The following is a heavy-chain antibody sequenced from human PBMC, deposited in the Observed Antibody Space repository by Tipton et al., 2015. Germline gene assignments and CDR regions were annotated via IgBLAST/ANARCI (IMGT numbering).Heavy chain of an antibody. D-gene: IGHD2-15*01. CDR1: GYTFTSYG. Sequence: QSGAEVKKPGASVKVSCKASGYTFTSYGICWVRQAPGQGLEWMGWISAYNGNTNYAQKLQGRVTMTTDTSTSTAYMELRSLRSDDTAVYYCARAVEGSCSGGSCYVYWGQGTLVTVSS. V-gene: IGHV1-18*01. CDR3: ARAVEGSCSGGSCYVY. CDR2: ISAYNGNT. J-gene: IGHJ4*02.